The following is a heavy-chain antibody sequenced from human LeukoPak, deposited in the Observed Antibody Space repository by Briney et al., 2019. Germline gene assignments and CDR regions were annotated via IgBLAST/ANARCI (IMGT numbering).Heavy chain of an antibody. D-gene: IGHD3-22*01. J-gene: IGHJ3*02. Sequence: PGGSLRLSCAASGFTFSSYAMHWVRQAPGKGLEWVAVISYDGSNKYYADSVKGRFTISRDNSKNTLYLQMNSLRAEDTAVYYCARDRVERITMIVVAEDAFDIWGQGTMVTVSS. CDR2: ISYDGSNK. CDR3: ARDRVERITMIVVAEDAFDI. V-gene: IGHV3-30*04. CDR1: GFTFSSYA.